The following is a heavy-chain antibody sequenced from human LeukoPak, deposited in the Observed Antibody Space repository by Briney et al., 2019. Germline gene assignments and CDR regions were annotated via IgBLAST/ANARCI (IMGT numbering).Heavy chain of an antibody. CDR3: ARLGKAVTTPTPFDY. J-gene: IGHJ4*02. CDR2: TYYRSKWYN. Sequence: SQTLSLTCAIFGDSVSSDSATWTWIRQSPSRGLEWLGRTYYRSKWYNDYALSVKSRITINPDTSKNQFSLHLNPVTPEDTAVYYCARLGKAVTTPTPFDYWGQGTLVTVSS. D-gene: IGHD4-17*01. CDR1: GDSVSSDSAT. V-gene: IGHV6-1*01.